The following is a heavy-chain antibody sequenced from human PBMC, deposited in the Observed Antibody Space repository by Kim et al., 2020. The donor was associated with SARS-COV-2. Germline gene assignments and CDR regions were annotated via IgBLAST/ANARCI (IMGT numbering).Heavy chain of an antibody. J-gene: IGHJ6*02. CDR2: ITHSGST. CDR3: TRGRVAVVPAPVLGLGPYYDYFTLDV. V-gene: IGHV4-34*01. Sequence: SETLSLTCAVYGGSFSGHSWTWIRQPPGKGLEWIGEITHSGSTKYNPSLKSRLTISIDMSKNQFSLKLTSVTAADTGLYYCTRGRVAVVPAPVLGLGPYYDYFTLDVWGHGTTVIVSS. CDR1: GGSFSGHS. D-gene: IGHD2-2*02.